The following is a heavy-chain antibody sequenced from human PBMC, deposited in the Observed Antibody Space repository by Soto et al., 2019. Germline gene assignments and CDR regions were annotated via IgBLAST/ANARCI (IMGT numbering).Heavy chain of an antibody. J-gene: IGHJ3*02. CDR1: GASISSYY. V-gene: IGHV4-59*08. Sequence: SETLSLTCTVSGASISSYYWSWIRQPPGKGLEWIGYIYYSGSTNYNPSLKSRVTISVDTSKNQFSLKLSSVTAADTAVYYCARQSGDGSGYSQSDAFDSWAQGTMVTVSS. CDR2: IYYSGST. D-gene: IGHD3-22*01. CDR3: ARQSGDGSGYSQSDAFDS.